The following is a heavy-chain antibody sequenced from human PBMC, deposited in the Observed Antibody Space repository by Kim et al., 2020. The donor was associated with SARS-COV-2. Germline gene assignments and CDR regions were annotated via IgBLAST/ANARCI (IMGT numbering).Heavy chain of an antibody. Sequence: GGSLRLSCAASGFTFSSFAMNWVRQAPGKGLEWVSGISGSGGSTYYAAPVKRGTIFSRAYSNNTPYLQTNRLRAEDTAVYYSANSFYWDYSGEGAFDMWG. D-gene: IGHD1-7*01. CDR3: ANSFYWDYSGEGAFDM. CDR1: GFTFSSFA. CDR2: ISGSGGST. J-gene: IGHJ3*02. V-gene: IGHV3-23*01.